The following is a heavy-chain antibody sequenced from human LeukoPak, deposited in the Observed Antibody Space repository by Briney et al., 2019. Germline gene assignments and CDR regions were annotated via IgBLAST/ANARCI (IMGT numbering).Heavy chain of an antibody. J-gene: IGHJ4*02. D-gene: IGHD3-10*01. CDR2: ISGGGSTT. CDR3: AKEPHYYGSGSYLDH. V-gene: IGHV3-23*01. Sequence: GGSLRLSCAASGFAFTTYAMSWVRQAPGKGLEWVSAISGGGSTTYSADSVKGRFTISRDNSNNTVYLQMNSLRVEDTAVYYCAKEPHYYGSGSYLDHWGQGTLVTVSS. CDR1: GFAFTTYA.